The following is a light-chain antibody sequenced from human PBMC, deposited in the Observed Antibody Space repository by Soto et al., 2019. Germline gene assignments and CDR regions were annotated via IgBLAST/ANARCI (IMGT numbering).Light chain of an antibody. CDR1: SSDVGGYNY. Sequence: QSALTQPPSASGSPGQSVTISCTGTSSDVGGYNYVSWYQLHPGKAPKLMIYEVNKRPSGVPDRFSGSKSGNTASLTVSGLQAEDEAGYFCSSHAGSNNLLIFGGGTKVTVL. J-gene: IGLJ2*01. CDR2: EVN. V-gene: IGLV2-8*01. CDR3: SSHAGSNNLLI.